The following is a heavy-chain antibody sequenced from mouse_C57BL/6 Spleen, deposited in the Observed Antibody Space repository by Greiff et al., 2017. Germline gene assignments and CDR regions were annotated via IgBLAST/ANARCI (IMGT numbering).Heavy chain of an antibody. CDR3: ARFPLGDPRGFDY. Sequence: QVQLPQPGAELVKPGASVKLSCKASGYTFTSYWMNWVKQRPGTGLEWIGMIHPNSGSTNYTEKFKSKATLTLDTSASTTYMQLSSLTSEDSAVYYSARFPLGDPRGFDYWGQGTTLTVSS. J-gene: IGHJ2*01. CDR1: GYTFTSYW. V-gene: IGHV1-64*01. CDR2: IHPNSGST. D-gene: IGHD2-13*01.